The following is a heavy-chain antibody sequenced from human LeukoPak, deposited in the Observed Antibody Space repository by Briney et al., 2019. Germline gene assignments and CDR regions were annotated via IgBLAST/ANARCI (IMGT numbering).Heavy chain of an antibody. J-gene: IGHJ5*02. CDR3: ARDAGGRTQREGWFDP. V-gene: IGHV3-21*01. D-gene: IGHD1-26*01. Sequence: GGSLRLSCAASGFTFSTYSMNWVRQAPGKGLEWLSSISSGGMWIYYADSLKGRFTISRDNAKNSLYLQMKGLRVEDTGVYYCARDAGGRTQREGWFDPWGQGTLVTVSS. CDR2: ISSGGMWI. CDR1: GFTFSTYS.